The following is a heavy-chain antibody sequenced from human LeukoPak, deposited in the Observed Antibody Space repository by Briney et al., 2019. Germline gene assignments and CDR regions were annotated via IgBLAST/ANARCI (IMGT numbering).Heavy chain of an antibody. CDR3: ARRTYSSGYDY. V-gene: IGHV4-59*08. CDR1: GGSISSYY. D-gene: IGHD6-19*01. J-gene: IGHJ4*02. Sequence: SETLSLTCTVSGGSISSYYWSWIRQPPGKGLEWIGYIYYSGSTNYNPSLKSRVTISVDTSKNQFSLKLSSVTAADTAVYYCARRTYSSGYDYRGQGTLVTVSS. CDR2: IYYSGST.